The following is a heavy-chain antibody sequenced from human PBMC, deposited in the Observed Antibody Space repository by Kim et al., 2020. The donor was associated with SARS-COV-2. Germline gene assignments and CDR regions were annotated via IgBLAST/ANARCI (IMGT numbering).Heavy chain of an antibody. V-gene: IGHV3-74*01. D-gene: IGHD2-8*01. CDR2: INADGTKT. CDR3: TRDYTYRDY. Sequence: GGSLRLSCAASGFIFSNSWMHWVRQAPGKGLVWVSRINADGTKTNYADSVKGRFTISRDNAKNTLYLQMNSLRDEDTAVYYCTRDYTYRDYWGQGTLVTVSS. J-gene: IGHJ4*02. CDR1: GFIFSNSW.